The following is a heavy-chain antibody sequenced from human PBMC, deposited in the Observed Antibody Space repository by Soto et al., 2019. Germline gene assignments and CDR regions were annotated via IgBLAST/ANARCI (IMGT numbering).Heavy chain of an antibody. J-gene: IGHJ5*02. V-gene: IGHV5-10-1*01. CDR3: ARLLGSGRYYMFEP. D-gene: IGHD3-10*01. Sequence: EFLKISFKGSGYRFTSYCSSWVRQMPGKGLEWMGRIDPSGSYTKYGPYLQGDVTISAEKSISTAYPRWSSLKASDTAMYNCARLLGSGRYYMFEPGGQGPLATVS. CDR1: GYRFTSYC. CDR2: IDPSGSYT.